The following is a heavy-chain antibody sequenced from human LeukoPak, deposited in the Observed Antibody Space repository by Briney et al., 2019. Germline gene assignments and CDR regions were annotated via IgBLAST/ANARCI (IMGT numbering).Heavy chain of an antibody. CDR2: ISYDGNDR. J-gene: IGHJ6*02. Sequence: GGSLRLSCAASGFTFNAYGIYWVRQAPGKGLECVAVISYDGNDRYYTDSVKGRFTISRDNSKRTVSLQMNSLRYDDTAVYYCAKARSPRGSFYYTMGVWGQGTTVTVSS. V-gene: IGHV3-30*18. CDR3: AKARSPRGSFYYTMGV. D-gene: IGHD3-10*01. CDR1: GFTFNAYG.